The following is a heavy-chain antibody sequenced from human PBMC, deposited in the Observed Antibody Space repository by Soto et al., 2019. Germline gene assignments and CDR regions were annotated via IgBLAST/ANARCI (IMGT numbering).Heavy chain of an antibody. CDR2: IYYSGST. Sequence: LFLPRTVSCGSIRSGGFYLGRVHQHPGKGLEWIGYIYYSGSTYYNPSLKSRVTISVDTSKNQFSLKLSSVTAADTAVYYCARAKGNWNYSYWGHGTLVTVSS. CDR3: ARAKGNWNYSY. CDR1: CGSIRSGGFY. V-gene: IGHV4-31*03. J-gene: IGHJ4*01. D-gene: IGHD1-7*01.